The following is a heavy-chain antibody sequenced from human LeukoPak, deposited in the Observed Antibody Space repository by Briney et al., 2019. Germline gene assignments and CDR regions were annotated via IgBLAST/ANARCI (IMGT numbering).Heavy chain of an antibody. J-gene: IGHJ3*02. D-gene: IGHD3-22*01. CDR3: ARDYYDSSGYYSPDAFDI. CDR1: GFTFSSYG. Sequence: GRSLRLSCAASGFTFSSYGMHWVRQAPGKGPEWVAVTWYDGSNKYYADSVKGRFTISRDNSKNTLYLQMNSLRAEDTAVYYCARDYYDSSGYYSPDAFDIWGQGTMVTVSS. CDR2: TWYDGSNK. V-gene: IGHV3-33*01.